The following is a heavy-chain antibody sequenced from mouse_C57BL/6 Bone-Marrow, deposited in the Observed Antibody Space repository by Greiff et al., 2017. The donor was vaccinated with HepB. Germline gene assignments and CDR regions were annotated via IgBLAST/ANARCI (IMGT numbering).Heavy chain of an antibody. CDR2: IDPSDSYT. J-gene: IGHJ1*03. CDR1: GYTFTSYW. V-gene: IGHV1-69*01. CDR3: ARSGHYYGSRDWYFDV. D-gene: IGHD1-1*01. Sequence: VQLQQPGAELVMPGASVKLSCKASGYTFTSYWMHWVKQRPGQGLEWIGEIDPSDSYTNYNQKFKGKSTLTVDKSSSTAYMQLSSLTSEDSAVYYCARSGHYYGSRDWYFDVWGTGTTVTVSS.